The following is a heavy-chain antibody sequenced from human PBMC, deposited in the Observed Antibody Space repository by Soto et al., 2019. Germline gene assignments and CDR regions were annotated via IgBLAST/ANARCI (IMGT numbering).Heavy chain of an antibody. D-gene: IGHD6-13*01. J-gene: IGHJ6*02. CDR3: ARERSAAAGLYYYYGMDV. CDR2: IIPIFGTA. Sequence: SVKVSCKASGGTFSSYAISWVRQAPGQGLEWMGGIIPIFGTANYAQKFQGRVTITADESTSTAYMELSSLRSEDTAVYYCARERSAAAGLYYYYGMDVWGQGTTVTVSS. V-gene: IGHV1-69*13. CDR1: GGTFSSYA.